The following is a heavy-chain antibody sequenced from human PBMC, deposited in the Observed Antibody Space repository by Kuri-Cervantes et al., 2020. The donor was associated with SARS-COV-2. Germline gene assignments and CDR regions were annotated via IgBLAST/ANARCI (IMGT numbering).Heavy chain of an antibody. J-gene: IGHJ4*02. Sequence: SETLSLTCTVSGGSISSGDYYWSWIRQPPGKGLEWIGYIYYSGSTYYNPSLKSRVTISVDMSNNQFSLRLSSLTAADTAIYYCASTTALTDGAFDYWGQGTLVTVSS. CDR2: IYYSGST. CDR3: ASTTALTDGAFDY. CDR1: GGSISSGDYY. D-gene: IGHD1-14*01. V-gene: IGHV4-30-4*02.